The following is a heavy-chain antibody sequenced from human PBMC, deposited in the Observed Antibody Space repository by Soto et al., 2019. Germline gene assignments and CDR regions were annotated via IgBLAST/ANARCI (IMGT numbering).Heavy chain of an antibody. V-gene: IGHV4-59*08. CDR3: ARRSGAFFAY. Sequence: SETLSLTCTVAGGSISSYYWSWIRQPPGKGLEWIGYIYYSGSTNYNPSLKSRVTISVDTSKNQFSLKLSSVTAADTAVYYCARRSGAFFAYWGKGTLVPV. J-gene: IGHJ4*02. CDR1: GGSISSYY. CDR2: IYYSGST. D-gene: IGHD4-17*01.